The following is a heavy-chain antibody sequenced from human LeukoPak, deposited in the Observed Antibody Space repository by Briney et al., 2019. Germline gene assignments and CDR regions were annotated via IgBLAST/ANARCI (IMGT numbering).Heavy chain of an antibody. D-gene: IGHD3-3*01. Sequence: SETLSLTCTVSGGSISSYYWSWIRQPPGKGLEWIGYINYSETTNYNPSLKRRVTISVDTSRNQFSLRLSSVTAADTAVYYCARGIFGMVIKGFDIWGQGTMVTVSS. CDR1: GGSISSYY. CDR2: INYSETT. CDR3: ARGIFGMVIKGFDI. V-gene: IGHV4-59*01. J-gene: IGHJ3*02.